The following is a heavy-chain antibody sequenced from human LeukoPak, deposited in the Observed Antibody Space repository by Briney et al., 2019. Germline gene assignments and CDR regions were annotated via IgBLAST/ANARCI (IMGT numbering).Heavy chain of an antibody. Sequence: GGSLRLSCAASGFSLSSYWMTWVRQAPGKGLEWVANIKKDGSEKNYVDSVKGRFTISRDNAKNSLYLQMNSLRGEDAAVYYCARDHYYDSSDKPNFDYWGQGTLVTVSS. J-gene: IGHJ4*02. CDR2: IKKDGSEK. CDR3: ARDHYYDSSDKPNFDY. D-gene: IGHD3-22*01. V-gene: IGHV3-7*01. CDR1: GFSLSSYW.